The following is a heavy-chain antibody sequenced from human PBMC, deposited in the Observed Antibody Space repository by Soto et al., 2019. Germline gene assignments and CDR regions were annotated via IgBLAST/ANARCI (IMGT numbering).Heavy chain of an antibody. CDR1: GGSVSSSSYY. CDR2: IFYIGST. V-gene: IGHV4-39*01. J-gene: IGHJ4*02. CDR3: ARIMGYSYGFFDY. Sequence: PSETLSLTCTVSGGSVSSSSYYWGWNRQPPGKGLEWIGSIFYIGSTYYNPSLKSRVTISVDTSKNQFSLKLSSVTSADTAVYYCARIMGYSYGFFDYWGQGTLVTVSS. D-gene: IGHD5-18*01.